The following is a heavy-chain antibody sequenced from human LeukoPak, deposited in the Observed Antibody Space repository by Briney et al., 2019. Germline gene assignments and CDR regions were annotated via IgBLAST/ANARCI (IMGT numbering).Heavy chain of an antibody. J-gene: IGHJ4*02. CDR2: VKSKTNGGTI. V-gene: IGHV3-15*01. D-gene: IGHD4-17*01. CDR1: GFTFSSYA. Sequence: GGSLRLSCAASGFTFSSYAMSWVRQAPGKGLEWVGRVKSKTNGGTIDYAAPVKGRFTISRDDSKNTLYLQMNSLKTEDTAVYYCTKFDYAAFEYWGQGALVTVSS. CDR3: TKFDYAAFEY.